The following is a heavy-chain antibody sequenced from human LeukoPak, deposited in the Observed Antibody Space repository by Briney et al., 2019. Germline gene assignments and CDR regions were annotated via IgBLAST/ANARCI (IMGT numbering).Heavy chain of an antibody. CDR1: GFTFSSYS. CDR2: ISSSSSYI. D-gene: IGHD5-18*01. V-gene: IGHV3-21*01. CDR3: ARDASPNVYSYGYSWFDP. Sequence: PGGSLRFSCAASGFTFSSYSMNWVRQAPGKGLEWVSSISSSSSYIYYADSVKGRFTISRDNAKNSLYLQMNSLRAEDTAVYYCARDASPNVYSYGYSWFDPWGQGTLVTVSS. J-gene: IGHJ5*02.